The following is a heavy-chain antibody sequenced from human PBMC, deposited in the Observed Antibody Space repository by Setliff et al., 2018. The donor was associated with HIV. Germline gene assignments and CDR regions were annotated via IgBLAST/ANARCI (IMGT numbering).Heavy chain of an antibody. CDR3: TTDLGGSYHGWNY. CDR2: IKSKTDGGTT. D-gene: IGHD1-26*01. J-gene: IGHJ4*02. CDR1: GFNFSSYS. Sequence: GGSLRLSCAASGFNFSSYSMNWVRQAPGKGLEWVGRIKSKTDGGTTDYAAPVKGRFTISRDDSKNTLYLQMNSLKTEDTAVYYCTTDLGGSYHGWNYWGQGTLVTVSS. V-gene: IGHV3-15*01.